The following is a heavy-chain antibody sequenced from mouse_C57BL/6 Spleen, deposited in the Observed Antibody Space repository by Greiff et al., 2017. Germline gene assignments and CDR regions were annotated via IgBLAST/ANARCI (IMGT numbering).Heavy chain of an antibody. V-gene: IGHV1-61*01. CDR2: IYPSDSET. J-gene: IGHJ2*01. Sequence: QVQLQQPGAELVRPGSSVKLSCKASGYTFTSYWMDWVKQRPGQGLEWIGNIYPSDSETHYNQKFKDKATLTVDKSSSTAYMQLSSLTSEDSAVYYCARSAKAPFDYWGKGTTLTVSS. CDR1: GYTFTSYW. CDR3: ARSAKAPFDY.